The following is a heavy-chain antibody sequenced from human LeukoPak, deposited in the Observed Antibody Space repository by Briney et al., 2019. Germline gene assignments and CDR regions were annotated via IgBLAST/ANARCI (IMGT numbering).Heavy chain of an antibody. Sequence: PGGSLRLSCAGSGFTFSNYWMYWVRQAPGKGLVWVSHVDAHGGSRTYADSVKGRFTISRDNDKKTMYLQMSSLRAEDTAVYYCVRGPSFYYYYYDMDVWGQGTTATVSS. D-gene: IGHD6-6*01. CDR3: VRGPSFYYYYYDMDV. V-gene: IGHV3-74*01. J-gene: IGHJ6*02. CDR2: VDAHGGSR. CDR1: GFTFSNYW.